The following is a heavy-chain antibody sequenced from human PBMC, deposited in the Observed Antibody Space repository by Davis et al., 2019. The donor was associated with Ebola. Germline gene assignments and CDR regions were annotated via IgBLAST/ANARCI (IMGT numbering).Heavy chain of an antibody. CDR1: GYTFTSYG. CDR3: ARGDYYPPLDY. J-gene: IGHJ4*02. V-gene: IGHV1-18*01. CDR2: ISAGNGNT. D-gene: IGHD3-22*01. Sequence: ASVKVSCKASGYTFTSYGISWVRQAPGQGLEWMGWISAGNGNTKYSQKFQGRVTITRDTSASTAYMELSSLRSEDTAVYYCARGDYYPPLDYWGQGTLVTVSS.